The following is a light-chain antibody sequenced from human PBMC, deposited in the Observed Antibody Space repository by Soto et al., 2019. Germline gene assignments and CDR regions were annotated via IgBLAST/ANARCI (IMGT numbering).Light chain of an antibody. V-gene: IGKV4-1*01. CDR1: RSVFYSSNNKNY. CDR3: QQYYRPWT. J-gene: IGKJ1*01. CDR2: WAS. Sequence: DIVMTQSPDSLAVSLGERATINCKSSRSVFYSSNNKNYLAWYQQKPGQPPKLLIYWASTRESGVPDRFSGSGSGTDFTLTISSLQAEDVAVYYCQQYYRPWTFGQGTKVEIK.